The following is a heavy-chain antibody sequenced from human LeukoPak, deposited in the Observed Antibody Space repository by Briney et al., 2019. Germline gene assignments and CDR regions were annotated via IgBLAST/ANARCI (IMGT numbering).Heavy chain of an antibody. CDR1: GFTFSRHW. J-gene: IGHJ4*02. V-gene: IGHV3-7*01. CDR3: ARTVPGYPDNYLHY. D-gene: IGHD3-9*01. CDR2: MNQDETNI. Sequence: GGCLRVSCAASGFTFSRHWRSWVRQTPGKGLERVAHMNQDETNIYYVNTENDPFPITRHNTKNSLSLQMTGLTVADTAVYYCARTVPGYPDNYLHYWPQETLDTLSS.